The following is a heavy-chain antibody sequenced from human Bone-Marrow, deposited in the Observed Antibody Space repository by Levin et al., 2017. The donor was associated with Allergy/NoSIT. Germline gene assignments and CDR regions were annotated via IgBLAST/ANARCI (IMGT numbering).Heavy chain of an antibody. CDR3: ARDRRPGDFDS. D-gene: IGHD2-21*01. V-gene: IGHV4-31*03. Sequence: SYTLSLTFTYSRNPINIIYTYLHTNRHHPIIFLYFIFYIHFTLYTYYNPSLKSRVTIFLDTSENQFSLRLNSVTAADTAVYYCARDRRPGDFDSWGQGILVTVSS. CDR2: IHFTLYT. J-gene: IGHJ5*01. CDR1: RNPINIIYTY.